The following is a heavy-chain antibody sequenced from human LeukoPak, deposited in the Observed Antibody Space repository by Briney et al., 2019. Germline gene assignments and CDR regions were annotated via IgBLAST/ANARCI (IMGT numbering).Heavy chain of an antibody. J-gene: IGHJ4*02. CDR3: ATGPGLRFLEWFLPFDY. Sequence: ASVKVSCKASGYTFTSYDINWVRQATGQGLEWMGWMNPNSGNTGYAQKFQGRVTMTEDTSTDTAYMELSSLRSEDTAVYYCATGPGLRFLEWFLPFDYWGQGTLVTVSS. CDR2: MNPNSGNT. D-gene: IGHD3-3*01. CDR1: GYTFTSYD. V-gene: IGHV1-8*01.